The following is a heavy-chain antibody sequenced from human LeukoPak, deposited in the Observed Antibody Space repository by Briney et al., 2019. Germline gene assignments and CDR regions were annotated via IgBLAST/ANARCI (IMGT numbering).Heavy chain of an antibody. CDR2: INPSGGST. V-gene: IGHV1-46*01. Sequence: EASVKVSCKASGYTFTSYYMHWVRQAPGQGLEWMGIINPSGGSTSYAQKFQGRVTMTRDTSTSTVYMEPSSLRSEDTAVYYCARDVTSNWYFDLWGRGTLVTVSS. D-gene: IGHD4-17*01. CDR1: GYTFTSYY. J-gene: IGHJ2*01. CDR3: ARDVTSNWYFDL.